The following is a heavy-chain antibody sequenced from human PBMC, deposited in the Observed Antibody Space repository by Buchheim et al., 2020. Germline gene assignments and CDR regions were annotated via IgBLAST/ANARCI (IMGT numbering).Heavy chain of an antibody. CDR2: MYYSGST. CDR3: ARAGYCSGGSCYSDLVRWFDP. J-gene: IGHJ5*02. D-gene: IGHD2-15*01. Sequence: QVQLQESGPGLVKPSQTLSLTCTVSGGSISSGGYYWSWIRQHPGKGLEWIGYMYYSGSTYYNPSLKSRVTISVDTSKNQFSLKLSSVTAADTAVYYCARAGYCSGGSCYSDLVRWFDPWGQGTL. CDR1: GGSISSGGYY. V-gene: IGHV4-31*03.